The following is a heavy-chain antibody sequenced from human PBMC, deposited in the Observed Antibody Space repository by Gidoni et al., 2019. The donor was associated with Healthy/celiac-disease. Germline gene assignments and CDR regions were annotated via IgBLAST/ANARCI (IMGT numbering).Heavy chain of an antibody. D-gene: IGHD2-15*01. J-gene: IGHJ3*02. Sequence: EVQLVESGGGLVKPGGSLRLSCAASGFIFSSYSMNWVRQAPGKGLEWVSSISTSSSYIYYADSVKGRFTISRDNANSSLYLQMNSLRAEDTAIYYCAREDWYDAFDIWGQGTVVTVSS. V-gene: IGHV3-21*01. CDR2: ISTSSSYI. CDR1: GFIFSSYS. CDR3: AREDWYDAFDI.